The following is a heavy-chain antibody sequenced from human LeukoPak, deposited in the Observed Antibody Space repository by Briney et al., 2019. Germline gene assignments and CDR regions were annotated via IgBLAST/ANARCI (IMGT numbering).Heavy chain of an antibody. CDR3: ARAPEVYDSTSYGGGWLDP. D-gene: IGHD3-22*01. CDR2: IYYSGST. J-gene: IGHJ5*02. V-gene: IGHV4-31*03. CDR1: GGSISSGGYY. Sequence: SETLSLTCTVSGGSISSGGYYWSWIRQHPGKGLEWIGYIYYSGSTYYNPSLKSRVTISEDTSKNQFSLKLRFVTAADTAVYYCARAPEVYDSTSYGGGWLDPWGQGIRVTVSS.